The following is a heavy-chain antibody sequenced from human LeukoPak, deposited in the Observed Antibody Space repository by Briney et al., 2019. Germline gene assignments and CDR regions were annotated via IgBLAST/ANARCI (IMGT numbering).Heavy chain of an antibody. Sequence: GGSLRLSCAASGFTFSNYWMHWVRQTPGEGLVCVSLIKGDGSSTTYADSVKGRFTISRDNAKNTVYLQMNSLRAEDTAVYYCARSYGFGSDYWGQGTLVTVSS. D-gene: IGHD3-10*01. V-gene: IGHV3-74*01. CDR2: IKGDGSST. CDR3: ARSYGFGSDY. J-gene: IGHJ4*02. CDR1: GFTFSNYW.